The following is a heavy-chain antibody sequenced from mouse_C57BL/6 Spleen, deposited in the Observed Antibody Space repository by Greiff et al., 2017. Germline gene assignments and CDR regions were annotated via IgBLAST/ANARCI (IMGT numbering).Heavy chain of an antibody. CDR3: TRRFPDYYGSSYWYFDV. D-gene: IGHD1-1*01. CDR2: IYPGNSDT. V-gene: IGHV1-5*01. CDR1: GYTFTSYW. Sequence: EVQLVESGTVLARPGASVKMSCTTSGYTFTSYWMHWVKQRPGQGLEWIGAIYPGNSDTSYNQKFKGKAKLTAVTSASTAYMELSSLTNEDSAVYYCTRRFPDYYGSSYWYFDVWGTGTTVTVSS. J-gene: IGHJ1*03.